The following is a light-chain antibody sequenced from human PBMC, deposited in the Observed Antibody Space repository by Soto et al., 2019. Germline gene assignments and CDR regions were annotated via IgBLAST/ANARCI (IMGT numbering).Light chain of an antibody. V-gene: IGKV3-11*01. CDR3: NSLTTSTLIP. CDR1: QSVSSN. J-gene: IGKJ5*01. Sequence: CIVSQSVSSNLAWYQQKPGQAPRLLIFGASTRATGIPARFSGCGSRTDITLTISILDPEDCGIYYCNSLTTSTLIPFTEGTRLDIK. CDR2: GAS.